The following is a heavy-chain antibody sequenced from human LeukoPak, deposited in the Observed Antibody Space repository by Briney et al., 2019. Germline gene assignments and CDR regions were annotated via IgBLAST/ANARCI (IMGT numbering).Heavy chain of an antibody. CDR3: ARGYSGSYGRFDY. Sequence: PSETLSLTCTVSGGSISSFYWSWIRQPPGKGLEWIGYIYYSGNTNYNPSLKNRVTISVDTSKNQFSLKLSFVTAADTAVYYCARGYSGSYGRFDYWGQGTLATVSS. V-gene: IGHV4-59*01. J-gene: IGHJ4*02. CDR2: IYYSGNT. D-gene: IGHD1-26*01. CDR1: GGSISSFY.